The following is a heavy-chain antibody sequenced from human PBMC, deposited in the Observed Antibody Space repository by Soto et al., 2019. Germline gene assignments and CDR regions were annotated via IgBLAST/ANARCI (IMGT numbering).Heavy chain of an antibody. CDR2: INPSGGST. J-gene: IGHJ4*02. Sequence: QVQLVQSGAEVKKPGASVKVSCKTSGYTFTNYYMHWVRQAPGQGLEWMAIINPSGGSTKYAQKFQGRVTMTRDTSTSTVYMELSSLRSEDTAVYYCARGGSVVVMTDGFDHWGQGTLVTVSS. D-gene: IGHD2-21*01. CDR3: ARGGSVVVMTDGFDH. CDR1: GYTFTNYY. V-gene: IGHV1-46*01.